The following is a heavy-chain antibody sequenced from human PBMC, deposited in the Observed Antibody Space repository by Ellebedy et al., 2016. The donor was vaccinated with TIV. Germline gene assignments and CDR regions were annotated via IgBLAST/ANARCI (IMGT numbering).Heavy chain of an antibody. D-gene: IGHD1-26*01. CDR3: ARWDSAIDAFDI. J-gene: IGHJ3*02. V-gene: IGHV4-34*01. CDR1: GGSFSGYY. CDR2: INHSGST. Sequence: MPSETLSLTCAVYGGSFSGYYWSWIRQPPGKGLEWIGEINHSGSTNYNPSLKSRVTVSVDTSKNQFSLKLSSVTAADTAVYYCARWDSAIDAFDIWGQGTMVTVSS.